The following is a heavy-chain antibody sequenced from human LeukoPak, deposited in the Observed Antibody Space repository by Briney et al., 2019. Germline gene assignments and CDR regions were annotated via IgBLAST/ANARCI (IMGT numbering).Heavy chain of an antibody. Sequence: GGSLRLSCAASGFTFSSYALTWVRQAPGKGLEWVSAISGGGGSAYYADSVKGRFTISRDSSRNTLYLQMNSLTAGDTAIYYCAKAVGATRGYYYSGMGVWGQGTTVTVSS. CDR1: GFTFSSYA. CDR2: ISGGGGSA. CDR3: AKAVGATRGYYYSGMGV. D-gene: IGHD1-26*01. V-gene: IGHV3-23*01. J-gene: IGHJ6*02.